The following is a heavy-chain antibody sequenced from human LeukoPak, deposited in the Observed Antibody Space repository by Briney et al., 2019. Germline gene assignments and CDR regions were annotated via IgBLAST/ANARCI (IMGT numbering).Heavy chain of an antibody. J-gene: IGHJ4*02. CDR1: GYSFTNYW. V-gene: IGHV5-51*03. D-gene: IGHD3-10*01. CDR3: ARLPTVIRGAVPDKFDY. CDR2: IYPGDSDT. Sequence: KPGESLKISCKGSGYSFTNYWIGWVRQMPGKGLEWMGIIYPGDSDTRYSPSFQGQVTISADKSISTAYLQWSSLRASDTAIYYCARLPTVIRGAVPDKFDYWGQGTLVTVSS.